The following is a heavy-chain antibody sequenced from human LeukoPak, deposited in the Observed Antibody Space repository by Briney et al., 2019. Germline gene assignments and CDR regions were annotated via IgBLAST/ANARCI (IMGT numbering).Heavy chain of an antibody. V-gene: IGHV4-61*02. Sequence: SETLSLTCTVSGGSISSGSYYWSWIRQPAGKGLEWIGRIYTSGSTNYNPSLKSRVTISVDTSKNQFSLKLSSVTAADTAVYYCARGRRVAGSNWFDPWGQGTLVTVSS. J-gene: IGHJ5*02. CDR1: GGSISSGSYY. CDR2: IYTSGST. CDR3: ARGRRVAGSNWFDP. D-gene: IGHD6-19*01.